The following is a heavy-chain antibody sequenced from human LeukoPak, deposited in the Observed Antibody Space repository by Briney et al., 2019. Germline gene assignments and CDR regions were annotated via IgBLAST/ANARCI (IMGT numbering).Heavy chain of an antibody. CDR1: GYTFTSYY. D-gene: IGHD6-13*01. V-gene: IGHV1-18*04. CDR2: ISAYNGNT. J-gene: IGHJ5*02. CDR3: ARGGQLGFWFDP. Sequence: GASVKVSCKASGYTFTSYYMHWVRQAPGQGLEWMGWISAYNGNTNYAQKLQGRVTMTTDTSTSTGSMELRSLRSEDTAVYYCARGGQLGFWFDPWGQGTLVTVSS.